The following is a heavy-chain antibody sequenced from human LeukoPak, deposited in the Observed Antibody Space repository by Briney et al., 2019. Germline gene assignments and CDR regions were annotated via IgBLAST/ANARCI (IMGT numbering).Heavy chain of an antibody. CDR1: GASLSSGSYY. CDR2: IYSSGGT. V-gene: IGHV4-61*10. CDR3: ARETSQKGAHYMDV. D-gene: IGHD3-16*01. J-gene: IGHJ6*03. Sequence: SETLSLTCTVSGASLSSGSYYWNWIRQPAGKGLEWIGRIYSSGGTNYNPSLKSRVTISVDTSKNQFSLKLSSVTAADTAVYYCARETSQKGAHYMDVWGKGTTVTISS.